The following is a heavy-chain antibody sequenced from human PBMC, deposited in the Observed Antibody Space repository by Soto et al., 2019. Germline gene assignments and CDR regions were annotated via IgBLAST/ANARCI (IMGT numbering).Heavy chain of an antibody. CDR1: GGSFSGYY. CDR2: INHSGST. CDR3: ARGEKTKYDFWSGYTNYYYYGMDV. J-gene: IGHJ6*02. Sequence: SETLSLTCAVYGGSFSGYYWSWIRQPPGKGLEWIGEINHSGSTNYNPSLKSRVAISVDTSKNQFSLKLSSVTAADTAVYYCARGEKTKYDFWSGYTNYYYYGMDVWAEGPRSPSP. D-gene: IGHD3-3*01. V-gene: IGHV4-34*01.